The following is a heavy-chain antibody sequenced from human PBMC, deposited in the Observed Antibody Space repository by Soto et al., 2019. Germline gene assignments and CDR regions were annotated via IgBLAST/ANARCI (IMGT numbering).Heavy chain of an antibody. CDR1: CLSLINEKLG. CDR2: IFSNDDK. CDR3: AIIKDRSRNDCFLASFDP. D-gene: IGHD2-2*01. J-gene: IGHJ5*02. V-gene: IGHV2-26*01. Sequence: GXVPKLLRPTLTLSITCNVSCLSLINEKLGVSWIRQPPGEALEWLAHIFSNDDKSYSTSLDRRLTISKDTSKSQVVLTMTNLDPVDSGTYYCAIIKDRSRNDCFLASFDPWGQGTLVTVSS.